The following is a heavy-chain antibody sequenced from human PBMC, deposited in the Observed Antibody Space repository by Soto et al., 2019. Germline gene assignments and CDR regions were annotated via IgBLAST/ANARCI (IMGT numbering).Heavy chain of an antibody. J-gene: IGHJ4*02. Sequence: PSQTLSLTCAISGASVSSHNTTWNWIRQSPSRGLEWLGRTYYRSEWYNDYAVSVRGRITINPDTSKNQFSLKLSSATAADTAVYYCARAMGLLSRPSYYFAYWGQGTLVTVSS. D-gene: IGHD3-10*01. V-gene: IGHV6-1*01. CDR3: ARAMGLLSRPSYYFAY. CDR1: GASVSSHNTT. CDR2: TYYRSEWYN.